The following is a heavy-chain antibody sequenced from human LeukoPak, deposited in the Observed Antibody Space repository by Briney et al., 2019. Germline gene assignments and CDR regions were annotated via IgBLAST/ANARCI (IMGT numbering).Heavy chain of an antibody. V-gene: IGHV4-4*07. Sequence: IPSETLSPTCTVSGGSISSYYWTWIRQPAGKGREWIGRIYSSGTTNYSPSLKSRVTMSVDTSKNHFSLKLSSVTAADTAVYYCAREGLYDAFDVWGQGTMVTVSS. CDR2: IYSSGTT. J-gene: IGHJ3*01. CDR1: GGSISSYY. D-gene: IGHD3/OR15-3a*01. CDR3: AREGLYDAFDV.